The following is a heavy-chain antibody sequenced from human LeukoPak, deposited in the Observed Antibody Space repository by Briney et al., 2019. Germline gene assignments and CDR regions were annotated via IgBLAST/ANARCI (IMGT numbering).Heavy chain of an antibody. CDR2: IYTSGST. Sequence: SETLSLTCTVSGGSISSYYWGWIRQPAGKGLEWIGRIYTSGSTNYNPSLKSRVTMSVDTSKNQFSLKLSSMTAADTAVYYCARVKWEYIQRDGYYYMDVWGKGTTVTVSS. V-gene: IGHV4-4*07. CDR3: ARVKWEYIQRDGYYYMDV. D-gene: IGHD1-26*01. J-gene: IGHJ6*03. CDR1: GGSISSYY.